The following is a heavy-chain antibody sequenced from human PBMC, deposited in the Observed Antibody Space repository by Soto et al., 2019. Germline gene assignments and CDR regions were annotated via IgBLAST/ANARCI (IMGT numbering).Heavy chain of an antibody. CDR1: GFTFSSYA. CDR3: AKGREAVGDFDY. Sequence: PGGSMRLSCAAAGFTFSSYAMSWVRQAPGKGLEWVSAISGSGGSTYYADSVKGRFTISRDNSKNTLYLQMNSLRAEDTAVYYCAKGREAVGDFDYWGQGTLVTVSS. D-gene: IGHD6-19*01. J-gene: IGHJ4*02. CDR2: ISGSGGST. V-gene: IGHV3-23*01.